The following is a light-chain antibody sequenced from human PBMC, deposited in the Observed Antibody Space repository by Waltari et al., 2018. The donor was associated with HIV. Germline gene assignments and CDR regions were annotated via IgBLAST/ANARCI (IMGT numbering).Light chain of an antibody. V-gene: IGLV3-21*02. CDR2: DDV. CDR1: NIGRNS. CDR3: QVWDRGYKEAV. Sequence: SYVLTQAPSISVAPGQTATISCGNIGRNSVPWYRQKPGRAPLLGVLDDVDRSSGIPARFSGARSGERATLTISGVEAGDEADYYCQVWDRGYKEAVFGGGT. J-gene: IGLJ2*01.